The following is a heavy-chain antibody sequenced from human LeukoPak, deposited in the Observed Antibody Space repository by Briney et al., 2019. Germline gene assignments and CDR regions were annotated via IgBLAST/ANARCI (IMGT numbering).Heavy chain of an antibody. CDR3: ARVRRNGDSSPLY. CDR2: INTNTGNP. J-gene: IGHJ4*02. Sequence: ASVKVSCKASGYTFTGYYMHWVRQAPGQGLEWMGWINTNTGNPTYAQGFTGRFVFSLDTSVSTAYLQISSLKAEDTAVYYCARVRRNGDSSPLYWGQGTLVTVSS. CDR1: GYTFTGYY. D-gene: IGHD3-22*01. V-gene: IGHV7-4-1*02.